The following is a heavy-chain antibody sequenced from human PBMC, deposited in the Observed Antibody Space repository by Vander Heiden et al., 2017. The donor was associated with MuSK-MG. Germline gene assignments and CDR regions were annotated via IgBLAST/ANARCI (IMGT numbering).Heavy chain of an antibody. V-gene: IGHV3-33*06. Sequence: QVQLVESGGGVVQPGRSLRLSCAASGFTFSSYGMHWVRQARGKGLEWVAVIWYDGSNKYYADSVKGRFTISRDNSKNTLYLQMNSLRAEDTAVYYCAKDRYSSSWLDYWGQGTLVTVSS. D-gene: IGHD6-13*01. J-gene: IGHJ4*02. CDR1: GFTFSSYG. CDR2: IWYDGSNK. CDR3: AKDRYSSSWLDY.